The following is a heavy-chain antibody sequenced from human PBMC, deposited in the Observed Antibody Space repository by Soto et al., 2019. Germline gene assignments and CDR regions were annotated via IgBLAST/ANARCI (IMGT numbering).Heavy chain of an antibody. D-gene: IGHD1-26*01. J-gene: IGHJ3*02. CDR1: GYTFTGYY. CDR2: INPNSGGT. CDR3: ARAYSGRTQGAFDI. V-gene: IGHV1-2*04. Sequence: QVQLVQSGAEVKKPGASVKVSCKASGYTFTGYYMHWVRQAPGQGLEWMGWINPNSGGTNYAQKFQGWVTMTRATSISTAYMELSRLRSDDTAVYYCARAYSGRTQGAFDIWGQGTMVTVSS.